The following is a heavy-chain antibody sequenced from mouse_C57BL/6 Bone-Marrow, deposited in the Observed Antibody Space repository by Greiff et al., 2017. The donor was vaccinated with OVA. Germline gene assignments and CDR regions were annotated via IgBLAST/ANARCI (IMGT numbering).Heavy chain of an antibody. Sequence: VQLQQSGPELVKPGASVKISCKASGYSFTDYNMNWVKQSNGKRLEWIGVINPTYGPTSYNQKFKGKATLTVDQSSSTVYMQLNSLTSEDSAVYYCAIQLRLDYWGQGTTLTVSS. CDR3: AIQLRLDY. CDR2: INPTYGPT. J-gene: IGHJ2*01. D-gene: IGHD3-2*02. CDR1: GYSFTDYN. V-gene: IGHV1-39*01.